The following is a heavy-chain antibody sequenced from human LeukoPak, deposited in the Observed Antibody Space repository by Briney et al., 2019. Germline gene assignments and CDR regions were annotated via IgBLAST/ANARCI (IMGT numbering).Heavy chain of an antibody. Sequence: GGSLRLSCAASGFTFSSYAMSWVRQAPGKGLEWVSAISGSGGSTYYADSVKGRFTISRDNSKNTLYLQMNSLRAEDTAVYYCASGGNWNYEKIFDYWGQGTLVTVSS. D-gene: IGHD1-7*01. J-gene: IGHJ4*02. CDR2: ISGSGGST. V-gene: IGHV3-23*01. CDR1: GFTFSSYA. CDR3: ASGGNWNYEKIFDY.